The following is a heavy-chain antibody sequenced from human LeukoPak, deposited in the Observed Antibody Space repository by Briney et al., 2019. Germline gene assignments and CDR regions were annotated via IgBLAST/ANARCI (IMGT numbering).Heavy chain of an antibody. J-gene: IGHJ4*02. CDR2: ISGSGGST. Sequence: GGSLRLSCAASGFTFSSYGMSWVRQAPGKGLEWVSAISGSGGSTYYADSVKGRFTISRDNSKNTLYLQMNSLRAEDTAVYYCASLGYYDSSGVDYWGQGTLVTVSS. CDR1: GFTFSSYG. D-gene: IGHD3-22*01. V-gene: IGHV3-23*01. CDR3: ASLGYYDSSGVDY.